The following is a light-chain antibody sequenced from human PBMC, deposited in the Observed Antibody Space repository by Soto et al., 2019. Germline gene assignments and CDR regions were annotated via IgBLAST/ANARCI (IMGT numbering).Light chain of an antibody. CDR2: DVT. Sequence: QAVVTQPASVSGSLGQSITISCTGTSSDIGFSRYVPWYQHHPGKAPKLLIYDVTNRFSGSKSGNTASLTISGLQAEDEAYYYCSSSTSSNTLVFGGGTKLTVL. J-gene: IGLJ2*01. V-gene: IGLV2-14*01. CDR3: SSSTSSNTLV. CDR1: SSDIGFSRY.